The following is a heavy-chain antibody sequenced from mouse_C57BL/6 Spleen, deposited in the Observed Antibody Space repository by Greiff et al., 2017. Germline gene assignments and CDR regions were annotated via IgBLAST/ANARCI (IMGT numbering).Heavy chain of an antibody. V-gene: IGHV1-80*01. CDR3: ARPRFYYGSSSFAY. CDR1: GYAFSSYW. D-gene: IGHD1-1*01. Sequence: VQVVESGAELVKPGASVKISCKASGYAFSSYWMNWVKQRPGKGLEWIGQIYPGDGDTNYNGKFKGKATLTADKSSSTAYMQLRSLTSEDSAVYFCARPRFYYGSSSFAYWGQGTLVTVSA. CDR2: IYPGDGDT. J-gene: IGHJ3*01.